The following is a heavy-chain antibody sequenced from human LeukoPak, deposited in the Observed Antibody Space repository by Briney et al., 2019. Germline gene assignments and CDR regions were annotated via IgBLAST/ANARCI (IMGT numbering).Heavy chain of an antibody. V-gene: IGHV6-1*01. CDR3: AETGAAAGNDAFDI. D-gene: IGHD6-13*01. CDR2: TYYRSKWYN. Sequence: SQTLSLTCAISGDSVSSNSAAWNWIRQSPSRGLEWLGRTYYRSKWYNDYAVSVKSRITISPDTSKNQFSLQLNSVTPEDTAVYYCAETGAAAGNDAFDIWGQGTMVTVSS. J-gene: IGHJ3*02. CDR1: GDSVSSNSAA.